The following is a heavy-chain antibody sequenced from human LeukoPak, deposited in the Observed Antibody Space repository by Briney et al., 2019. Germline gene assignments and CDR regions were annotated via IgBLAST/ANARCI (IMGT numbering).Heavy chain of an antibody. Sequence: GGSLRLSCAASGFTSSSYAMHWVRQAPGKGLEWVAVISYDGSNKYYADPVKGRFTISRDNSKNTLYLQMNSLRAEDTAVYYCARGYGDYGLAFDYWGQGTLVTVSS. CDR3: ARGYGDYGLAFDY. J-gene: IGHJ4*02. CDR2: ISYDGSNK. CDR1: GFTSSSYA. V-gene: IGHV3-30*04. D-gene: IGHD4-17*01.